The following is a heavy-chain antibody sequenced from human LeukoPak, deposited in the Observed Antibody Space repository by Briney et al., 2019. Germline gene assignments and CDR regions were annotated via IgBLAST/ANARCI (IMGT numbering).Heavy chain of an antibody. CDR3: AKSPLRYFDWLWGN. J-gene: IGHJ4*02. V-gene: IGHV3-23*01. CDR2: ISGSGGST. CDR1: GFTFSSYA. D-gene: IGHD3-9*01. Sequence: GGSLRLSCAASGFTFSSYAVSWVRQAPGKGLEWVSAISGSGGSTYYADSVKGRFTISRDNSKNTLYLQMNSLRAEDTAVYYCAKSPLRYFDWLWGNWGQGTLVTVSS.